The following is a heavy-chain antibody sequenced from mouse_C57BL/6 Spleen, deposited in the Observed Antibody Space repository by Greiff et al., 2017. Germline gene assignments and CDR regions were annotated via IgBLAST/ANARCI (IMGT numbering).Heavy chain of an antibody. V-gene: IGHV5-6*01. CDR1: GFTFSSYG. Sequence: EVKVVESGGDLVKPGGSLKLSCAASGFTFSSYGMSWVRQTPDKRLEWVATISSGGSYTHYPDSVKGRFTISRDNAKNTLYLQMSSLKSEDTAMYYCARLSITTVVAGFDYWGQGTTLTVSS. CDR3: ARLSITTVVAGFDY. CDR2: ISSGGSYT. D-gene: IGHD1-1*01. J-gene: IGHJ2*01.